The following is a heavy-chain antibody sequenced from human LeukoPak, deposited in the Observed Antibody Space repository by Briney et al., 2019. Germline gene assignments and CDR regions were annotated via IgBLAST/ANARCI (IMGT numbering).Heavy chain of an antibody. J-gene: IGHJ4*02. V-gene: IGHV3-74*01. CDR3: ARGRYYLDS. CDR2: FNSDGRST. Sequence: GGSLRLSCAASGFTFSTYWMHWVRQAPEKGLVWVSRFNSDGRSTYYADSVKGRFTISRDNAKNTLYLHMNSLRAEDTAVYYCARGRYYLDSWGQGTLVTVSS. D-gene: IGHD1-14*01. CDR1: GFTFSTYW.